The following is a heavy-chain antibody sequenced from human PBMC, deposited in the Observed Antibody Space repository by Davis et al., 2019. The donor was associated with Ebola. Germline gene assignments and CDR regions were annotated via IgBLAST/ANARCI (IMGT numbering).Heavy chain of an antibody. Sequence: GESLKISCAAPGFSFSGYPLHWVRQAPGKGLEWVAVISYDENNKYYADSVKGRFTISRDNSKNTFYLQMNTLRAEDTAVYYCAREGVALDSWGQGTLVTVSS. V-gene: IGHV3-30-3*01. CDR1: GFSFSGYP. J-gene: IGHJ4*02. CDR2: ISYDENNK. CDR3: AREGVALDS. D-gene: IGHD2-15*01.